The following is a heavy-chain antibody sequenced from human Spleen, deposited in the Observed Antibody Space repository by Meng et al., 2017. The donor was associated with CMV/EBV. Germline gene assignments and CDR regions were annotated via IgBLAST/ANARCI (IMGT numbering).Heavy chain of an antibody. CDR3: ARDIIIFGVVYQGWFDS. V-gene: IGHV4-4*07. J-gene: IGHJ5*01. Sequence: QLPLQESAPALVKPSVTLSPPSTVAGGPISNSYWSWSRQPAGKGLEWIGRLYTSGSTNYNPSLKSRVTMSVDTSKNQFSLRLTSVTAADTAVYYCARDIIIFGVVYQGWFDSWGQGILVTVSS. D-gene: IGHD3/OR15-3a*01. CDR1: GGPISNSY. CDR2: LYTSGST.